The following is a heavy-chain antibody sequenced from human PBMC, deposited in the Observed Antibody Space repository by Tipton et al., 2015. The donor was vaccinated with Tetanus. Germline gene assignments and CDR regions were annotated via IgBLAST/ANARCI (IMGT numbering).Heavy chain of an antibody. Sequence: GSLRLSCAASGFDFRSDWMTWVRQAPGKGLEWVANIKQDGNEKYHVDSVKGRFTISRDNGKNLLYLEMNSLRVGDTAVYYCARDPHTIRTGNHRGFDYWGQGTLVTVSS. CDR1: GFDFRSDW. D-gene: IGHD3-10*01. V-gene: IGHV3-7*03. J-gene: IGHJ4*02. CDR2: IKQDGNEK. CDR3: ARDPHTIRTGNHRGFDY.